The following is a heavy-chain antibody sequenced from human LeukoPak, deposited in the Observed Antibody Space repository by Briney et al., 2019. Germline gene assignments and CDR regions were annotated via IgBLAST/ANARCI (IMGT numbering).Heavy chain of an antibody. J-gene: IGHJ4*02. CDR1: GFTFSRYW. CDR2: IKEDGSDK. D-gene: IGHD6-19*01. V-gene: IGHV3-7*01. CDR3: ARDHAMAVAGLIDY. Sequence: GSLRLSCAASGFTFSRYWMTWVRQAPGKGLEWLANIKEDGSDKYYVDSVEGRFTISRDNAKNSLYLQMNSLRAEDTAVYYCARDHAMAVAGLIDYWGQGALVTVSS.